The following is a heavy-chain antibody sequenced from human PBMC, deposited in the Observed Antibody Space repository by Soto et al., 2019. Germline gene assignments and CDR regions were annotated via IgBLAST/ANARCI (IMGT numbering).Heavy chain of an antibody. J-gene: IGHJ6*02. CDR3: ARQYYDILTGDHYYYCMDV. CDR2: IYWDDDN. Sequence: QITLKESGPTLVKPTQTLTLTCTFSGFSLSTSGVGVGWIRQPPGKALEWLALIYWDDDNRYSPSLKSRLTITKDTSKNQVVLTMTNMDPVDTSTYSCARQYYDILTGDHYYYCMDVWGQGTTVTVSS. CDR1: GFSLSTSGVG. D-gene: IGHD3-9*01. V-gene: IGHV2-5*02.